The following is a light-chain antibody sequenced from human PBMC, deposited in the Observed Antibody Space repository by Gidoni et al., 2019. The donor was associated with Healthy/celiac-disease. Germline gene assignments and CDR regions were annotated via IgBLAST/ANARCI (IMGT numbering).Light chain of an antibody. CDR2: DAS. J-gene: IGKJ3*01. Sequence: DIQMTQSPSSLSAPVGDRVTITCQASQDISNYLNWYQQKPGKAPKLLIYDASNLETGVPSRFSGSGSGTDFTFTISSLQPEDIATYYCQQYDNLPLTFGPGTQVDIK. V-gene: IGKV1-33*01. CDR3: QQYDNLPLT. CDR1: QDISNY.